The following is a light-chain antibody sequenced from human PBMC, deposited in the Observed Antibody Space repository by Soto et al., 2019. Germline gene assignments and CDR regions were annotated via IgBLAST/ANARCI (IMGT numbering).Light chain of an antibody. J-gene: IGKJ5*01. Sequence: DIVWTHCPTTLSEYMVDRATXSCRASQSVSSDLAGYQQKPAQTPKLLIEDAANRADSIPTKCRSRRSGADGTLTISSIGPQEFAIHYCQQRPYWHPLTFAQGTRLEIK. CDR1: QSVSSD. CDR2: DAA. V-gene: IGKV3-11*01. CDR3: QQRPYWHPLT.